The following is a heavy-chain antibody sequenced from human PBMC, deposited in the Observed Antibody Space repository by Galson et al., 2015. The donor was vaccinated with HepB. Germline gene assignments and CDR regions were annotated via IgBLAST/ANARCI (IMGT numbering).Heavy chain of an antibody. CDR2: INHSGST. D-gene: IGHD5-18*01. CDR1: GGSFSGYY. CDR3: ARGYGHSYLYGFYSYVMDV. Sequence: ETLSLTCAVYGGSFSGYYWSWIRQPPGKGLEWIGEINHSGSTNYNPSLKSRVTISVDTSKNQFSLKLNSVSAADTAVYYCARGYGHSYLYGFYSYVMDVWGQGTTVTVSS. V-gene: IGHV4-34*01. J-gene: IGHJ6*02.